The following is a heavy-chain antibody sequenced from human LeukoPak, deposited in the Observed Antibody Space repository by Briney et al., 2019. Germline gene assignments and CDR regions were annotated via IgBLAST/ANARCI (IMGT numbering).Heavy chain of an antibody. Sequence: AGRSLRLSCAASGFTFSSYAVHWVRQAPGKGLEWVAVISYDGSNKYYADSVKGRFTISRDNSKNTLYPQMNSLRAEDTAVYYCARDSRAAGLAFDYWGQGTLVTVSS. CDR2: ISYDGSNK. CDR1: GFTFSSYA. CDR3: ARDSRAAGLAFDY. D-gene: IGHD3-10*01. V-gene: IGHV3-30*04. J-gene: IGHJ4*02.